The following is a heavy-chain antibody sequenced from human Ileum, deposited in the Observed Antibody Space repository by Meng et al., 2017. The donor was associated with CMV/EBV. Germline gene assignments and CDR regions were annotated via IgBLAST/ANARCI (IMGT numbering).Heavy chain of an antibody. CDR1: GFTFSSYS. Sequence: GGSLRLSCAASGFTFSSYSMHWVRQAPGKGLEWVAHVSFDGRNQYYADSMKGRFTVSRDNSKNTLYLQMKSLRTEDTAVYYCARDHYQLLYALFQHWGQGTLVTVSS. J-gene: IGHJ1*01. V-gene: IGHV3-30*04. CDR2: VSFDGRNQ. D-gene: IGHD2-2*02. CDR3: ARDHYQLLYALFQH.